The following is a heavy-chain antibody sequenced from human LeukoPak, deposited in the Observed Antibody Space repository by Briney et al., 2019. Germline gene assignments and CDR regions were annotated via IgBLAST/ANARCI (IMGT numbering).Heavy chain of an antibody. CDR3: ARRPAGYYGSGTPQRWFDP. Sequence: PSETLSLTCTVSGGSISSSSYYWGWIRQPPGKGLEWIGSIYYSGSTYYNPSLKSRVTISVDTSKNQFSLKLSSVTAADTAVYYCARRPAGYYGSGTPQRWFDPWGQGTLVTVSS. CDR1: GGSISSSSYY. D-gene: IGHD3-10*01. CDR2: IYYSGST. V-gene: IGHV4-39*07. J-gene: IGHJ5*02.